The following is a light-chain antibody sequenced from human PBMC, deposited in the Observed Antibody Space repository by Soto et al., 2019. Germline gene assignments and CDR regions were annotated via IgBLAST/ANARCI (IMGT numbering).Light chain of an antibody. Sequence: VLTQPASVSGSPGQSITISCTGTSSDVGGYNYVSWYQQHPGKAPKLMIYDVSNRPSGVSNRFSGSKSGNTASLTIFGLQAEDEADYYCSSYTSSSTLYVFGTGTKVTVL. J-gene: IGLJ1*01. CDR3: SSYTSSSTLYV. CDR1: SSDVGGYNY. CDR2: DVS. V-gene: IGLV2-14*01.